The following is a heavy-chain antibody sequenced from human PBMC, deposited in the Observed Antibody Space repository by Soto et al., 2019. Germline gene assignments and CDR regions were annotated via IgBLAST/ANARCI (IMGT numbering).Heavy chain of an antibody. CDR2: IIPIFGTA. CDR1: GGTFSSYA. CDR3: AGGPNRKIFGVVIHPLHACEI. V-gene: IGHV1-69*01. Sequence: QVQLVQSGAEVKKPGSSVKVSCKASGGTFSSYAIRWVRQAPGQGLEWLGGIIPIFGTATSAQKFQGRVTITADESTSTAYMALRSLRCGDTAVYYCAGGPNRKIFGVVIHPLHACEIWGQGTMVTVSS. J-gene: IGHJ3*02. D-gene: IGHD3-3*01.